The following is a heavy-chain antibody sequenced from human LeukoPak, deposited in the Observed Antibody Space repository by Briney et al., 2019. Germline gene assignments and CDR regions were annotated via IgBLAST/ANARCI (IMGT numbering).Heavy chain of an antibody. CDR2: INTNTGNP. Sequence: PGGSLRLSCAASGYTFTSYAMNWVRQAPGQGLEWMGWINTNTGNPTYAQGFTGRFVFSLDTSVSTAYLQISSLKAEDTAVYYCARGIKGDDWGQGTLVTVSS. D-gene: IGHD5-24*01. CDR3: ARGIKGDD. V-gene: IGHV7-4-1*02. J-gene: IGHJ4*02. CDR1: GYTFTSYA.